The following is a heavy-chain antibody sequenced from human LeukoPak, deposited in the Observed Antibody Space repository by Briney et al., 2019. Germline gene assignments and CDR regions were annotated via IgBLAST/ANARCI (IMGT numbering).Heavy chain of an antibody. Sequence: SETLSLTCAVYGGSFSGYYWSWIRQPPGKGLEWIGEINHSGSTNYNPSLKSRVTISVDTSKNQFSLKLSSVTAADTAVYYCAREGPVTEDAFDIWGQGTMVTVSS. CDR1: GGSFSGYY. V-gene: IGHV4-34*01. J-gene: IGHJ3*02. CDR3: AREGPVTEDAFDI. CDR2: INHSGST. D-gene: IGHD2-21*02.